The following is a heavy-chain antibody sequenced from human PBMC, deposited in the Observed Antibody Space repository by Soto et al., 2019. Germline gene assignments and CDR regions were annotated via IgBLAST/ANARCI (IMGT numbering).Heavy chain of an antibody. V-gene: IGHV3-30*04. Sequence: GGSLRLSCAASGFTFSSYAMHWVRQAPGKGLEWVAVISYDGRYKYYADSVKGRFTISRDSSKNTLHLQMNSLRDEDTAVYYCARGPIVAAGYYGMDVWGQGTTVTVS. CDR1: GFTFSSYA. CDR2: ISYDGRYK. D-gene: IGHD2-21*01. CDR3: ARGPIVAAGYYGMDV. J-gene: IGHJ6*02.